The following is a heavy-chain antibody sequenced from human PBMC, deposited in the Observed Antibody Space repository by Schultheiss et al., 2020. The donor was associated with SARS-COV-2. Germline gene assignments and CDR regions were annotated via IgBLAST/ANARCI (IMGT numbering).Heavy chain of an antibody. CDR3: ASAEIAAAGDYYYYGMDV. V-gene: IGHV3-30*03. Sequence: GESLKISCAASGFTFSSYGMHWVRQAPGKGLEWVAVISYDGSNKYYADSVKGRFTISRDNSKNTLYLQMNSLRAEDTAVYYCASAEIAAAGDYYYYGMDVWGQGTTVTVSS. D-gene: IGHD6-13*01. CDR2: ISYDGSNK. CDR1: GFTFSSYG. J-gene: IGHJ6*02.